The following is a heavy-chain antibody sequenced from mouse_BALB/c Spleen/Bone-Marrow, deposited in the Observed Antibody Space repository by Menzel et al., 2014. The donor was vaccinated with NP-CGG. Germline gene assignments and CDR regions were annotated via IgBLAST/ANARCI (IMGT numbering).Heavy chain of an antibody. D-gene: IGHD4-1*01. CDR2: IRLKSNNYAT. J-gene: IGHJ2*01. CDR3: TRVNWPFDY. CDR1: GFTFSNYW. Sequence: EVQGVESGGGLVQPGGSMKLSCVASGFTFSNYWMNWVRRSPEKGLEWVAEIRLKSNNYATHYAESVKGRFTISRDDSKSSVYLQMNNLRAEDTGIYYCTRVNWPFDYWGQGTTLTVSS. V-gene: IGHV6-6*02.